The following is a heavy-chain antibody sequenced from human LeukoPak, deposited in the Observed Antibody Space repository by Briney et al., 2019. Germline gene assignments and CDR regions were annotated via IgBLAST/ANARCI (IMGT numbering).Heavy chain of an antibody. J-gene: IGHJ4*02. CDR3: ARLGYYYDSSGHFAY. CDR2: LFHTAAT. CDR1: GGAISSISHA. D-gene: IGHD3-22*01. Sequence: SETLSLTCTVPGGAISSISHAWGWIRQPPGKGLWGTGNLFHTAATYYNPSLKSRVTISVDTPKSQFALRLSCVTAGDTAVYYCARLGYYYDSSGHFAYWGQATLVTVSS. V-gene: IGHV4-39*01.